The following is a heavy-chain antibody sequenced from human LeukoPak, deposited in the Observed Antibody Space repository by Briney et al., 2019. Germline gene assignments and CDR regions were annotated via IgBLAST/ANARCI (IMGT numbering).Heavy chain of an antibody. V-gene: IGHV1-69*05. D-gene: IGHD3-9*01. CDR1: GGTFSIYA. CDR3: ARAREKYYDILTGYYTFDY. J-gene: IGHJ4*02. Sequence: ASVKVSCKTSGGTFSIYAITWVRQAPGQGLEWVGEIVPVSGAADYPQKFQGRVTLTTDASTSTAYMELNSLTSEDTAVYYCARAREKYYDILTGYYTFDYWGQGTRVTVTS. CDR2: IVPVSGAA.